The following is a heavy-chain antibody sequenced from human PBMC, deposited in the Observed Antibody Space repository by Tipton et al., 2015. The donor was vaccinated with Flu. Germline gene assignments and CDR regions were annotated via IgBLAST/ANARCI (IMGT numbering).Heavy chain of an antibody. CDR3: ASLGFTMVRGVIIFDY. V-gene: IGHV3-48*03. Sequence: SLRLSCAASGFTFSSYAMHWVRQAPGKGLEWVSYISSSGSTIYYADSVKGRFTISRDNAKNSLYLQMNSLRAEDTAVYYCASLGFTMVRGVIIFDYWGQGTLVTVSS. J-gene: IGHJ4*02. CDR1: GFTFSSYA. D-gene: IGHD3-10*01. CDR2: ISSSGSTI.